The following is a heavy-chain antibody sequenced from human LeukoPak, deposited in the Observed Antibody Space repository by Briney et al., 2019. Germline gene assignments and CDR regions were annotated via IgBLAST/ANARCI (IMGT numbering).Heavy chain of an antibody. J-gene: IGHJ6*02. Sequence: GASVKVSCKASGYTFSSYGITWVRQAPGQGLEWMGWISGYNGKTNYAQKFQGRVTMTTDTSTSTAYMEVRSLRSDDTAVYYCARAEQIVVRTMDVWGQGTTVTVSS. CDR1: GYTFSSYG. V-gene: IGHV1-18*01. CDR2: ISGYNGKT. D-gene: IGHD2-2*01. CDR3: ARAEQIVVRTMDV.